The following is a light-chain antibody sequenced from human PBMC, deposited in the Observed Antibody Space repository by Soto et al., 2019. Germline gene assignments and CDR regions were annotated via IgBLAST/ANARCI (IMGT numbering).Light chain of an antibody. CDR3: SSYTTRSTYV. Sequence: QSVLTQPASVSGSPGQSITISCTGTSSDVGSYNYVSWYQQHPGKAPKVMIYDVSNRPSGVSYRFSGSKSGNTASLTISGLQAEDEADYYCSSYTTRSTYVFGTGTKAPS. J-gene: IGLJ1*01. CDR1: SSDVGSYNY. CDR2: DVS. V-gene: IGLV2-14*01.